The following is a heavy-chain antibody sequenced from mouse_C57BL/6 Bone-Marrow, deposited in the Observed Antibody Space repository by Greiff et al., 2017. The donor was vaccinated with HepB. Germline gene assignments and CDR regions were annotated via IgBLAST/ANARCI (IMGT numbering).Heavy chain of an antibody. CDR3: ARGSSYYYAMDY. CDR2: IYPGSGNT. J-gene: IGHJ4*01. V-gene: IGHV1-76*01. CDR1: GYTFTDYY. D-gene: IGHD1-1*01. Sequence: QVQLQQSGAELVRPGASVKLSCKASGYTFTDYYINWVKQRPGQGLEWIARIYPGSGNTYYNEKFKGKATLTAEKSSSTAYMQLSSLTSEDSAVYVCARGSSYYYAMDYWGQGTSVTVSS.